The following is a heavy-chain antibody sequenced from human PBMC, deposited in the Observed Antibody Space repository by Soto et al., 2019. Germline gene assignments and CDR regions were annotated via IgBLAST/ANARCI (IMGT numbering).Heavy chain of an antibody. V-gene: IGHV4-59*01. CDR1: DGSISTYF. D-gene: IGHD2-15*01. J-gene: IGHJ5*02. CDR2: IYHSGTA. Sequence: QVQLQESGPGLVQPSETLSLTCTVSDGSISTYFWTWIRQPPGKGLEWIGHIYHSGTADYNPSLKTRVAMSVDTSKTQCSLNLTSATAADTATYYCARRKYCSGGSCEGFDPWGQGALVTVSS. CDR3: ARRKYCSGGSCEGFDP.